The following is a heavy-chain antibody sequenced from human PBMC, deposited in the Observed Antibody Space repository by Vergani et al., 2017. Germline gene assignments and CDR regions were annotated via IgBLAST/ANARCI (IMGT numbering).Heavy chain of an antibody. CDR3: AREWVVAAAIAGTSKIYNYYYYGMDV. J-gene: IGHJ6*02. Sequence: VQLVESGGGVVQPGRSLRLSCAASGFTFSSYGMHWVRQAPGKGLEWVSRINSDGSSTSYADSVKGRFTISRDNAKNTLYLQMNSLSAEATAVYYCAREWVVAAAIAGTSKIYNYYYYGMDVWGQGTTVTVSS. V-gene: IGHV3-74*01. D-gene: IGHD2-2*01. CDR1: GFTFSSYG. CDR2: INSDGSST.